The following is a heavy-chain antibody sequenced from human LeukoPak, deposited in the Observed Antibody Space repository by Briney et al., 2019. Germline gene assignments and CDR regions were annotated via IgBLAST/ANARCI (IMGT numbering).Heavy chain of an antibody. CDR2: IYYSGST. Sequence: SETLSLTCTVSGGSISSGGYYWSWIRQHPGKGLEWIGYIYYSGSTNYNPSLKSRVTISVDTSKNQFSLKLSSVTAADTAVYYCARDLSSSSGGFDYWGQGTLVTVSS. V-gene: IGHV4-61*08. J-gene: IGHJ4*02. CDR1: GGSISSGGYY. CDR3: ARDLSSSSGGFDY. D-gene: IGHD6-6*01.